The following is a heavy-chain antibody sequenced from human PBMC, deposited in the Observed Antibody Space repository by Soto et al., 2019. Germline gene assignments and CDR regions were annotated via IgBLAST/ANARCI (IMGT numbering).Heavy chain of an antibody. Sequence: QVQLVQSGAEVKKPGASVKVSCKASRYTFIAYHMHWVRQAPGKGLEWMGWINPNSGGTNYAQKFQGRVTVTRDTSISTVYMELTGLRSDDTAVYYCARGQGSGWYEDLDYWGQGTLLTVSS. D-gene: IGHD6-19*01. V-gene: IGHV1-2*02. CDR1: RYTFIAYH. J-gene: IGHJ4*02. CDR3: ARGQGSGWYEDLDY. CDR2: INPNSGGT.